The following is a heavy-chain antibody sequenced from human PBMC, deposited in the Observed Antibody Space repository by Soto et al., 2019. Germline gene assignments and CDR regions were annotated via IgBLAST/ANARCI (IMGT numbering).Heavy chain of an antibody. D-gene: IGHD3-22*01. J-gene: IGHJ4*02. CDR3: ARVVIGYSDSHGYYGLDF. CDR1: GGIFNKYA. CDR2: IIPIFGTT. Sequence: QVQLVQSGAEVKKPGSSVKVSCKASGGIFNKYAFSWVRQSPGQGLEWMGGIIPIFGTTNYAQKFEGRVTISADESTSTSFMELNSLRSEDTAIYYCARVVIGYSDSHGYYGLDFWGQGTLVTVSS. V-gene: IGHV1-69*01.